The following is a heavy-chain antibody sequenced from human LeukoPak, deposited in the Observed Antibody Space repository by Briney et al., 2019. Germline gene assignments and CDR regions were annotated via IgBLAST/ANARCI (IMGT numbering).Heavy chain of an antibody. Sequence: ASVKVSCKASGYTFSSYAMHWVRQAPGQRLEWMGWSNAGNGNTKYSQEFQGRVTITRDTSASTAYMELSSLRFEDMAVYYCARDGPGRAFDIWGQGTMVTVSS. V-gene: IGHV1-3*02. CDR3: ARDGPGRAFDI. CDR1: GYTFSSYA. CDR2: SNAGNGNT. J-gene: IGHJ3*02.